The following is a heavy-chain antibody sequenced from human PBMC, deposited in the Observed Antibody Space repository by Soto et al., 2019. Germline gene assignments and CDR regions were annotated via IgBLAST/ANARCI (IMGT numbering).Heavy chain of an antibody. D-gene: IGHD5-18*01. V-gene: IGHV4-39*01. J-gene: IGHJ4*02. CDR1: GGSISSSSYY. CDR2: IYYSGST. CDR3: ARLNGYSYGYYFDY. Sequence: QLQLQESGPGLVKPSETLSLTCTVSGGSISSSSYYWGWIRQPPGKGLEWIGSIYYSGSTYYNPSLTSRVTISVDTSKNQFSLKLSSVTAADTAVYYCARLNGYSYGYYFDYWGQGTLVTVSS.